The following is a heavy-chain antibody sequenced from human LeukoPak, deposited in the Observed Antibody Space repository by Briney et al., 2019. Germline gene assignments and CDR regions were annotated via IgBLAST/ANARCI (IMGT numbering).Heavy chain of an antibody. J-gene: IGHJ4*02. CDR3: AKDAQRGFDFSNSLES. CDR2: IWSDGTDK. D-gene: IGHD4-11*01. CDR1: GFTFSDYG. Sequence: PGGSLRLSCATSGFTFSDYGMHWVRQAPGKGLEWVAVIWSDGTDKYYGDSVKGRFTISRDNSKKTVYLQMNSLRVEDTAVYYCAKDAQRGFDFSNSLESWGQGTLVTVSS. V-gene: IGHV3-33*06.